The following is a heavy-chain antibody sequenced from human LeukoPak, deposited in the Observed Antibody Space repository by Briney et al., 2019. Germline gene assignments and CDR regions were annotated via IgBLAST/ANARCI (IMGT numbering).Heavy chain of an antibody. CDR3: RYYDSSGSQTDY. D-gene: IGHD3-22*01. J-gene: IGHJ4*02. Sequence: GGSLRLSCAASGFTFSSYWMHWVRQAPGKGLVWVSRINSDGSSTNYADSVKGRFTISRDNAKNTPYLQMNSLRAEDTAVYYCRYYDSSGSQTDYWGQGTLVTVSS. CDR1: GFTFSSYW. CDR2: INSDGSST. V-gene: IGHV3-74*01.